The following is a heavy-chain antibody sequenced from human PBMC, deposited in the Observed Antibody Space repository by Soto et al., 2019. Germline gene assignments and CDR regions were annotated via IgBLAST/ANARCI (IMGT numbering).Heavy chain of an antibody. CDR1: GFTFRTYG. Sequence: QVQLVESGGGVVQPGRSLRLSCVASGFTFRTYGMHWFRQAPGKGLKWVAVISYDGSNKYYDESVKGRFTISRDNSKNTLYLQMNSLRGEDTALYYCAKDHKTTALSDFDSWGQGTLVTVSS. J-gene: IGHJ4*02. D-gene: IGHD4-4*01. CDR2: ISYDGSNK. CDR3: AKDHKTTALSDFDS. V-gene: IGHV3-30*18.